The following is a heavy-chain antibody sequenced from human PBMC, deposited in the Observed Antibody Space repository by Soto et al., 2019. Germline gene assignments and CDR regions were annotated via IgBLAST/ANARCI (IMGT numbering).Heavy chain of an antibody. D-gene: IGHD1-26*01. V-gene: IGHV1-3*01. Sequence: GASVKVSCKASGYTFTSYAMHWVRQAPGQRLEWMGWINAGNGNTKYSQKFQGRVTITRDTSASTAYMELSSLRSEDTAVYYCARDMGAAWDYRYYYGMDVWGQGTTVTVSS. CDR1: GYTFTSYA. CDR2: INAGNGNT. CDR3: ARDMGAAWDYRYYYGMDV. J-gene: IGHJ6*02.